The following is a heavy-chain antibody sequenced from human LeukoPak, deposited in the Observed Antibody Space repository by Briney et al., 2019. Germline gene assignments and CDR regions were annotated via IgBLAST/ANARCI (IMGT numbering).Heavy chain of an antibody. CDR1: GYTFTGYY. Sequence: GASVKVSCKASGYTFTGYYMHWVRQAPGQGLEWMGRINPNSGGTNYAQKFQGRVTMTRDTSISTAYMELSRLRSDDTAVYYCARGYSSGWHRPEDDYWGQGTQVTVSS. D-gene: IGHD6-19*01. J-gene: IGHJ4*02. V-gene: IGHV1-2*06. CDR3: ARGYSSGWHRPEDDY. CDR2: INPNSGGT.